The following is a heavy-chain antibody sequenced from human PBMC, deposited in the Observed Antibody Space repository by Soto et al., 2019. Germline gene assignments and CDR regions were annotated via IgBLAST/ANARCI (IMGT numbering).Heavy chain of an antibody. CDR3: ARDISSPPNYGMDV. J-gene: IGHJ6*02. CDR1: GYTFTGYY. V-gene: IGHV1-2*04. CDR2: INPNSGGT. Sequence: GASVKVSCKASGYTFTGYYMHWVRQAPGQGLEWMGWINPNSGGTNYAQKFQGWVTMTRDTSISTAYMELSRLRSDDTAVYYCARDISSPPNYGMDVWGQGTTVTVSS. D-gene: IGHD3-3*02.